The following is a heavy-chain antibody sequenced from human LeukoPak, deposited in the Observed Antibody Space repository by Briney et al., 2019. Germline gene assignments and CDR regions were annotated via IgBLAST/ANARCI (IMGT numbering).Heavy chain of an antibody. CDR2: IIPIFGTA. CDR3: ARGREELGYCSGGSCYYFDY. CDR1: GYTFTGYY. Sequence: SVKVSCKASGYTFTGYYMHWVRQAPGQGLEWMGGIIPIFGTANYAQKFQGRVTITADESTSTAYMELSSLRSEDTAVYYCARGREELGYCSGGSCYYFDYWGQGTLVTVSS. J-gene: IGHJ4*02. V-gene: IGHV1-69*13. D-gene: IGHD2-15*01.